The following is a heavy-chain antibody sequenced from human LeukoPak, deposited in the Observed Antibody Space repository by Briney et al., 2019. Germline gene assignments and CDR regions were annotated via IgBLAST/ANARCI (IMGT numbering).Heavy chain of an antibody. CDR3: ARDSDFYDSLTFYGMDV. CDR2: IRASSGRT. CDR1: GFSFSNYA. Sequence: GGSLRLSCAASGFSFSNYAMSWVRQAPGKGLEWVSDIRASSGRTYYADSVKGRFTISRDNSKNTLYLQMNSLGADDTALYYCARDSDFYDSLTFYGMDVWGQGTTVIVSS. D-gene: IGHD3-3*01. V-gene: IGHV3-23*01. J-gene: IGHJ6*02.